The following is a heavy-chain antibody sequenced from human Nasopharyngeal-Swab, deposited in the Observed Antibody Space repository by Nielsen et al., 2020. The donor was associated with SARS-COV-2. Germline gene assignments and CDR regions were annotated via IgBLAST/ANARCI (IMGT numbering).Heavy chain of an antibody. V-gene: IGHV1-24*01. J-gene: IGHJ5*02. Sequence: ASVKVSCKVSGYTLTELSMHWVRQAPGKGLEWVGGFDPEDGETIYAQKFQGRVTMTEDTSTDTAYMELSSLRSEDTAVYYCATGPAAGNPTWWFDPWGQGTLVTVSS. CDR1: GYTLTELS. D-gene: IGHD6-13*01. CDR2: FDPEDGET. CDR3: ATGPAAGNPTWWFDP.